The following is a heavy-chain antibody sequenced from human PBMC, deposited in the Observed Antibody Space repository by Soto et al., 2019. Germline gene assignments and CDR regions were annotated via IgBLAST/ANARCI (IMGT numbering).Heavy chain of an antibody. CDR2: IWFDGSNK. V-gene: IGHV3-33*01. Sequence: QVQLVESGGGVVQPGRSLRLSCVASRFTFSNFGMHWVRQAPGKGLEWVAIIWFDGSNKYYTDSVKGRLTISRDNSKNTLYLEMNSLRVEDTAVYYCARDGVYYGDYGGVSSGLDVWGQGTTVTVSS. D-gene: IGHD4-17*01. CDR3: ARDGVYYGDYGGVSSGLDV. CDR1: RFTFSNFG. J-gene: IGHJ6*02.